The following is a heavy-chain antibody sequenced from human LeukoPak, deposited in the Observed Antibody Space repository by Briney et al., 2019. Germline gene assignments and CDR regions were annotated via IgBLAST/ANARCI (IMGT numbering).Heavy chain of an antibody. CDR2: ISSSSSYI. J-gene: IGHJ4*02. Sequence: GGSLRLSCAASGFTFSSYSMNWVRQAPGKGLEWVSPISSSSSYIYYADSVKGRFTISRDNAKNSLYLQMNSLRAEDTAVYYCAKYEQQLVLWRNYFDYWGQGTLVTVSS. V-gene: IGHV3-21*04. CDR3: AKYEQQLVLWRNYFDY. CDR1: GFTFSSYS. D-gene: IGHD6-13*01.